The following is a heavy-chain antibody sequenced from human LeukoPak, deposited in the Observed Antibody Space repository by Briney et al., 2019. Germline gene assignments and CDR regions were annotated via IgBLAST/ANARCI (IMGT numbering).Heavy chain of an antibody. V-gene: IGHV3-30*18. Sequence: PGRSLRLSCAVSEFTFSTYGMHWVRQAPGKGLEWVAVISYDGSYKFYADSVKGRFTISRDNSKSTLYLQMNSLRAEDTAVYYCAKDRYSGLNTIDYWGQGTLVTVSS. CDR2: ISYDGSYK. CDR1: EFTFSTYG. D-gene: IGHD6-13*01. J-gene: IGHJ4*02. CDR3: AKDRYSGLNTIDY.